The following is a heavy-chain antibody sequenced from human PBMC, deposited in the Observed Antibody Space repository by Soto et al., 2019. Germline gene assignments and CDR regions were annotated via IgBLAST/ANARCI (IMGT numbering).Heavy chain of an antibody. J-gene: IGHJ4*02. Sequence: QLQLQESGPGLVKPSETLSLTCVVSGGSISSGAHYWGWIRQSPGKGLEWIGSIHYSGSTYSNPSLISRVTISVDTSKNQFSLKVTSVTAADTAVYYCARQPLGYCSGGSCYPFDDWGQGTLVTVSS. CDR1: GGSISSGAHY. CDR2: IHYSGST. CDR3: ARQPLGYCSGGSCYPFDD. V-gene: IGHV4-39*01. D-gene: IGHD2-15*01.